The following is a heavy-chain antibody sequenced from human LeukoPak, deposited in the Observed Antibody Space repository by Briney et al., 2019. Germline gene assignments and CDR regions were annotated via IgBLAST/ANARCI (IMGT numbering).Heavy chain of an antibody. CDR2: IYHTGST. CDR1: GYSIGSGYY. CDR3: ARDVIAAPGTADY. D-gene: IGHD6-13*01. J-gene: IGHJ4*02. V-gene: IGHV4-38-2*02. Sequence: SETLSLTCTVSGYSIGSGYYWGWIRQPPGKGLEWIGSIYHTGSTDYNPSLKSRVTVSVDTSKNQFSLKLTSVTAADTAVYYCARDVIAAPGTADYWGQGTLVTVSS.